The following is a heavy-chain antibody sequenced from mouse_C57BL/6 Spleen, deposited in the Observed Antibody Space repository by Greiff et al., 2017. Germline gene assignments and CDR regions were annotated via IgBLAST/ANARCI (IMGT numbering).Heavy chain of an antibody. V-gene: IGHV1-26*01. J-gene: IGHJ3*01. CDR2: INPNNGGT. CDR1: GYTFTDYY. CDR3: ARSYYDDDGFAY. D-gene: IGHD2-4*01. Sequence: VQLQQSGPELVKPGASVKISCKASGYTFTDYYMNWVKQSHGKSLEWIGDINPNNGGTSYNQKFKGKATLTVDKSSSTAYMELRSLTSEDSAVYYCARSYYDDDGFAYWGQGTLVTVSA.